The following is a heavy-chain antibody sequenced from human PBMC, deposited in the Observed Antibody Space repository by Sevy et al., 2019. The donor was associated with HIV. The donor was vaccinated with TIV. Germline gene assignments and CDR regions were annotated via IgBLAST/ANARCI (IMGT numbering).Heavy chain of an antibody. Sequence: GGSLRISCEVSGFTFGYFAMSWVRQAPGKGLEWVSGISPNGATSHYAASVRGRFTISRDNSKNRMYLQMSSLRAEDKAQYYCAKDTSGWYDALDQWGQGTLVTVSS. CDR2: ISPNGATS. D-gene: IGHD6-19*01. J-gene: IGHJ4*02. CDR3: AKDTSGWYDALDQ. V-gene: IGHV3-23*01. CDR1: GFTFGYFA.